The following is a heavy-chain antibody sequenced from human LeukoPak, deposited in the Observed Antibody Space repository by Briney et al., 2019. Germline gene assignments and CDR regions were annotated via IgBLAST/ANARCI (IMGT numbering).Heavy chain of an antibody. V-gene: IGHV5-51*01. D-gene: IGHD5-12*01. J-gene: IGHJ5*02. CDR1: GYSFSSYW. Sequence: GESLKISCKGSGYSFSSYWIGWVRQMPGKGLEWLGIIYPGDSDTRYSPSFQGQVTISADKSISTAYLQWSSLKASDTAMYYCARLGYSGYDYRNNWFDPWGQGTLVTVSS. CDR3: ARLGYSGYDYRNNWFDP. CDR2: IYPGDSDT.